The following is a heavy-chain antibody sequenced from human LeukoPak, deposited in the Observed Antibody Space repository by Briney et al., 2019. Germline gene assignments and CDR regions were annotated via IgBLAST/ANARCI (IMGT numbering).Heavy chain of an antibody. CDR1: GFTFISYS. Sequence: PVGSLRLSCAASGFTFISYSMNWVRQAPGKGLEWVSSISSSNNYIYYADSVKGRFIISRDNAKNSLYLQMNSLRVEDTAVYYCARDDCSGGSCLDVWGKGTTVTVSS. D-gene: IGHD2-15*01. J-gene: IGHJ6*04. CDR2: ISSSNNYI. V-gene: IGHV3-21*01. CDR3: ARDDCSGGSCLDV.